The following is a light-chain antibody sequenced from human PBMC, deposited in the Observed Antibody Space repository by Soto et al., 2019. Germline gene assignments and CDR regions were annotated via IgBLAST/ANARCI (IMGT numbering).Light chain of an antibody. CDR2: DVN. CDR1: SSDVGSYNR. V-gene: IGLV2-18*02. Sequence: QSVLTQPPCVSGSPGQSVAISCTGTSSDVGSYNRVSWYQQPPGTAPKLMIYDVNNRPSGVPDRFSGSKSGNTASLTISGLEAEDEADYYCSSYTISSTDVFGTGTKVTVL. J-gene: IGLJ1*01. CDR3: SSYTISSTDV.